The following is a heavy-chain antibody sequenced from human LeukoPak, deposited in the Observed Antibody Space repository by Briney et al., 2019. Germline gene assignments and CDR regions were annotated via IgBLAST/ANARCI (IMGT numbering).Heavy chain of an antibody. V-gene: IGHV3-21*01. CDR1: GFTFSSYS. Sequence: GGSPRDSCAASGFTFSSYSMNWVRQAPGRGLEWVSSISSSSSYIYYADSVKGRFTISRDNAKNSLYLQMNSLRAEDTAVYYCARVSYCSSTSCGQYFDYWGQGTLVTVSS. D-gene: IGHD2-2*01. CDR3: ARVSYCSSTSCGQYFDY. CDR2: ISSSSSYI. J-gene: IGHJ4*02.